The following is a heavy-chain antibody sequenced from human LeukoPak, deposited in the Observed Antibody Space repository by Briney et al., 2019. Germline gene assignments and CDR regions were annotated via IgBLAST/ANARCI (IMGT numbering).Heavy chain of an antibody. V-gene: IGHV3-21*01. CDR2: ISSSSSYI. CDR1: GFTFSSYS. CDR3: ARVGGSGSYGMDV. J-gene: IGHJ6*02. D-gene: IGHD3-10*01. Sequence: PGGSLRLSCAAFGFTFSSYSMNWVRQAPGKGLEWVSSISSSSSYIYYADSVKGRFTISRDNAKNSLYLQMNSLRAEDTAVYYCARVGGSGSYGMDVWGQGTTVTVSS.